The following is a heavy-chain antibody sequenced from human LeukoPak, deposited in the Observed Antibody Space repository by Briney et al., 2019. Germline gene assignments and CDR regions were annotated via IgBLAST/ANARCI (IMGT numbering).Heavy chain of an antibody. D-gene: IGHD3-16*01. CDR3: SRDKFYVWFDP. V-gene: IGHV3-49*03. J-gene: IGHJ5*02. Sequence: PGGSLRLSCTTSGFTLADYTMHWFRQAPGKGLESVGFIRGSGTTQYAASVRGRFTISRDDSKSIAYLQMNSLKTEDTAVYYCSRDKFYVWFDPWGQGTLVTVSS. CDR2: IRGSGTT. CDR1: GFTLADYT.